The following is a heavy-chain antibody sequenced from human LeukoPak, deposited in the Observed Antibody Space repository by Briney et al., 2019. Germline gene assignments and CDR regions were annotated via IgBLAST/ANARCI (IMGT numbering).Heavy chain of an antibody. CDR2: ISGSGGST. CDR1: GFTSSSYA. CDR3: ARDLYYDSSGYPPESAFDI. D-gene: IGHD3-22*01. J-gene: IGHJ3*02. V-gene: IGHV3-23*01. Sequence: GGSLRLSCAASGFTSSSYAMSWVRQAPGKGLEWVSAISGSGGSTYYADSVKGRFTISRDNSKNTLYLQMNSLRAEDTAVYYCARDLYYDSSGYPPESAFDIWGQGTMVTVSS.